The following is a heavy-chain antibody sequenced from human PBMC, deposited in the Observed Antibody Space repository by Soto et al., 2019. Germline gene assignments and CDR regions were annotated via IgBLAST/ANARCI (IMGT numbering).Heavy chain of an antibody. CDR2: IIPILGIA. V-gene: IGHV1-69*02. CDR3: AITTIAARSGYSYYYYMDV. Sequence: QVQLVQSGAEVKKPGSSVKVSCKASGGTFSSYTISWVRQAPGQGLEWMGRIIPILGIANYAQKFQGRVTITADKSTSTAYMELSSLRSEDTAVYYCAITTIAARSGYSYYYYMDVWGKGTTVTVSS. D-gene: IGHD6-6*01. J-gene: IGHJ6*03. CDR1: GGTFSSYT.